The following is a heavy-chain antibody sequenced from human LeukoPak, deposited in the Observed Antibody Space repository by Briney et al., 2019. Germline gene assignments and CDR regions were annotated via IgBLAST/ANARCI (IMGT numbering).Heavy chain of an antibody. J-gene: IGHJ4*02. V-gene: IGHV1-2*02. CDR3: ARRVSQLWLLEDY. CDR2: INPNSGGT. CDR1: GYTFTDYY. D-gene: IGHD5-18*01. Sequence: ASVKVSCKASGYTFTDYYMHWVRQAPGQGLEWMGWINPNSGGTNYAQRLQGRVTMTTDTSTSTAYMELRSLRSDDTAVYYCARRVSQLWLLEDYWGQGTLVTVSS.